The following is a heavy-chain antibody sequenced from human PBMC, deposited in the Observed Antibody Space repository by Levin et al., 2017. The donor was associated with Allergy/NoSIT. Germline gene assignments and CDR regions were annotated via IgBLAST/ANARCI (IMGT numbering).Heavy chain of an antibody. V-gene: IGHV3-30*18. CDR2: ISYDGSNK. CDR3: AKDRLSPWSGITIDY. CDR1: GFTFSSYG. Sequence: GESLKISCAASGFTFSSYGMHWVRQAPGKGLEWVAVISYDGSNKYYADSVKGRFTISRDNSKNTLYLQMNSLRAEDTAVYYCAKDRLSPWSGITIDYWGQGTLVTVSS. D-gene: IGHD3-3*01. J-gene: IGHJ4*02.